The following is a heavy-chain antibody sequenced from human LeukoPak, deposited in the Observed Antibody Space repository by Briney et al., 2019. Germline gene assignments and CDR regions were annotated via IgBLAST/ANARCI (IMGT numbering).Heavy chain of an antibody. CDR1: GYTFTSYG. CDR3: ARDDYYYGSGSYYRPLPDYYYYYMDV. V-gene: IGHV1-46*01. Sequence: ASVKVSCKASGYTFTSYGISWVRQTPGQGLEWMGIINPSGGSTSYAQKFQGRVTMTRDMSTSTVYMELSSLRSEDTAVYYCARDDYYYGSGSYYRPLPDYYYYYMDVWGKGTTVTVSS. D-gene: IGHD3-10*01. CDR2: INPSGGST. J-gene: IGHJ6*03.